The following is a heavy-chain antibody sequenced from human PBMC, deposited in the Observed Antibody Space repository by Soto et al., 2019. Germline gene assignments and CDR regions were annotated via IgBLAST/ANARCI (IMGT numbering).Heavy chain of an antibody. J-gene: IGHJ6*03. V-gene: IGHV3-21*01. CDR1: GFTFSSYS. CDR3: ARVVRGYYYMDV. Sequence: EVQLVESGGGLVKPGGSLRLSCAASGFTFSSYSMNWVRQAPGKGLELVSSISSSSSYIYYADSVKGRCTISRDNAKNSLYLQMNSRRAEDPAVYYCARVVRGYYYMDVLGKGTTVTVAS. D-gene: IGHD3-10*01. CDR2: ISSSSSYI.